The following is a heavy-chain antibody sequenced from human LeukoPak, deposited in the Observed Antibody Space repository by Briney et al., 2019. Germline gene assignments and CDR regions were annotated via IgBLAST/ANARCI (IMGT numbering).Heavy chain of an antibody. CDR3: AKDPNPQYDSSGGDV. J-gene: IGHJ4*02. D-gene: IGHD3-22*01. CDR1: GGSISSYY. CDR2: IYYSGST. Sequence: SETLSLTCTVSGGSISSYYWSWIRQPPGKGLEWIGYIYYSGSTNYNPSLKSRVTISVDTSKNQFSLKLSSVTAADTAVYYCAKDPNPQYDSSGGDVWGQGTLVTVSS. V-gene: IGHV4-59*01.